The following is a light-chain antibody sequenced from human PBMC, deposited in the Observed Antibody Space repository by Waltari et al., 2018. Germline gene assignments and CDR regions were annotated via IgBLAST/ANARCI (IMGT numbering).Light chain of an antibody. V-gene: IGLV2-14*03. Sequence: QSALTPPASVSGSPGEWTTISRTGTSRNVGGHNHASWYQQHPGKAPKRRIHDVNKRPLGVSHRFSGAKSGNTASLTISGLQAEDEADYYCNSFTDSVTGVCGGGTKLTAL. CDR2: DVN. CDR3: NSFTDSVTGV. CDR1: SRNVGGHNH. J-gene: IGLJ3*02.